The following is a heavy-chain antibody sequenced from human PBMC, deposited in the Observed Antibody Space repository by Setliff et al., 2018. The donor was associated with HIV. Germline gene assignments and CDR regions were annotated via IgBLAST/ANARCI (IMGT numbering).Heavy chain of an antibody. Sequence: SETLSLTCSVSGAPIDDASYYWAWIRQPPGKGLEWIGSIYFSERPYYNPSLSSRVTISVDTSKNQVSLWLSSVTAADTAIYYCARDFSGSSPNPDHYYYYMDVWGKGTKVTVSS. J-gene: IGHJ6*03. CDR2: IYFSERP. D-gene: IGHD1-26*01. CDR1: GAPIDDASYY. CDR3: ARDFSGSSPNPDHYYYYMDV. V-gene: IGHV4-39*02.